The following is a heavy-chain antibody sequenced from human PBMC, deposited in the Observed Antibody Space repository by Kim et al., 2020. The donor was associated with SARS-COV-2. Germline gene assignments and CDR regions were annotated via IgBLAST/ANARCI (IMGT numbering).Heavy chain of an antibody. CDR1: GGSISSYY. D-gene: IGHD3-10*01. CDR2: IYYSGST. CDR3: ARVTNLWFGELLSPYYYYGMDV. V-gene: IGHV4-59*01. Sequence: SETLSLTCTVSGGSISSYYWSWIRQPPGKGLEWIGYIYYSGSTNYNPSLKSRVTISVDTSKNQFSLKLSSVTAADTAVYYCARVTNLWFGELLSPYYYYGMDVWGQGTTVTVSS. J-gene: IGHJ6*02.